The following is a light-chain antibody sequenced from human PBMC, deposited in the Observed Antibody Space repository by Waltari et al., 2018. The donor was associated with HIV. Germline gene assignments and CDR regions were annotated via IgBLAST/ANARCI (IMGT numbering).Light chain of an antibody. V-gene: IGLV1-44*01. J-gene: IGLJ1*01. CDR1: RSNIGSNT. Sequence: QSELTQPASVSGTPGQTVTFSCSGGRSNIGSNTLNWYRQFPGAAPKLLIYGNNQRPSGVPDRFSGSKSGTSASLAISGLQSGDEADYYCAAWDDSLNVYLFGPGTKATVL. CDR2: GNN. CDR3: AAWDDSLNVYL.